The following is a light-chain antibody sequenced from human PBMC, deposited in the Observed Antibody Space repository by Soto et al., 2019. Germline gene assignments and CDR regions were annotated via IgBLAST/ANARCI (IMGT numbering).Light chain of an antibody. Sequence: EIVLTQSPGTLSLSPGEGATVSCRASQWVDGTYLAWYQQKPGQAPRLLIYRASRRATGNSASFSGSGPGTAFTLTINTLEPEDSAVFYCQQYGSSPYTFAPGTKVDIK. CDR2: RAS. V-gene: IGKV3-20*01. CDR1: QWVDGTY. CDR3: QQYGSSPYT. J-gene: IGKJ3*01.